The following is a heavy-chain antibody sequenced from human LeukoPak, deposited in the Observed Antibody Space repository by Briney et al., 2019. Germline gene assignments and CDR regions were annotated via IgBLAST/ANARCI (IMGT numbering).Heavy chain of an antibody. CDR1: GFTFSSYA. Sequence: GGSLRLSCAASGFTFSSYAMHWVRQAPGKGLEWVSAISGSGGSTYYADSVKGRFTISRDNSKNTLYLQMNSLRAEDTAVYYCLGAYYDILTGYSDAFDIWGQGTMVTVSS. J-gene: IGHJ3*02. CDR3: LGAYYDILTGYSDAFDI. V-gene: IGHV3-23*01. CDR2: ISGSGGST. D-gene: IGHD3-9*01.